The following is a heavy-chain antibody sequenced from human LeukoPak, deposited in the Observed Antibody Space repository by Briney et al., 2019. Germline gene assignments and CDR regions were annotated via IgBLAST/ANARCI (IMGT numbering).Heavy chain of an antibody. V-gene: IGHV1-69*05. CDR2: IIPIFGTA. D-gene: IGHD2-15*01. J-gene: IGHJ5*02. CDR3: ARDRGIVVVVAANNWFDP. Sequence: SVKVSCKASGGTFSSYAISWVRQAPGQGLEWMARIIPIFGTANYAQKFQGRVTITTDESTSTAYMELSSLRSEDTAVYYCARDRGIVVVVAANNWFDPWGQGTLVTVSS. CDR1: GGTFSSYA.